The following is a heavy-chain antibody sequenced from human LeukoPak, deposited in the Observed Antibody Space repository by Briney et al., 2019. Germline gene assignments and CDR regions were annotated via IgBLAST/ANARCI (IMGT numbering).Heavy chain of an antibody. Sequence: GGSLRLSCAASGFTFSSYAMSWVRQAPGKGLEWVSAISGSGGKTYSADSVKGRFTISRDSSKNTLYLQMNSLRAEDTAVYYCAKEGALYGSGIDPYWGQGTLVTVSS. CDR1: GFTFSSYA. D-gene: IGHD3-10*01. CDR2: ISGSGGKT. CDR3: AKEGALYGSGIDPY. J-gene: IGHJ4*02. V-gene: IGHV3-23*01.